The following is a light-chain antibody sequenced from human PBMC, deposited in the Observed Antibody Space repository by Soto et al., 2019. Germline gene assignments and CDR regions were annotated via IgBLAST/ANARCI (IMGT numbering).Light chain of an antibody. Sequence: DIQMTQSPSTLSASVGDRVTITCRASQSISSWLAWYQQKPGKAPNLLINKASSLESGVPSRFSGSGSGTEFTLTINSLQPDDFATYYCQQYDSSPLTFGGGTKVDIK. V-gene: IGKV1-5*03. CDR3: QQYDSSPLT. CDR2: KAS. CDR1: QSISSW. J-gene: IGKJ4*01.